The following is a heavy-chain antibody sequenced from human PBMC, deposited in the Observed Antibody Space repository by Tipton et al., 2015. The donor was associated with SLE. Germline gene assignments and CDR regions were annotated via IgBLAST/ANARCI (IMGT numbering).Heavy chain of an antibody. D-gene: IGHD6-13*01. CDR2: IYYSGST. J-gene: IGHJ4*02. Sequence: TLSLTCTVSGGSISGYYWSWIRQPPGKGLEWIGYIYYSGSTNYNPSLKSRVTISVDTSKNQFSLKLSSVTAADTAVYYCASIAAAAPYYFDYWGQGTLVTVSS. CDR1: GGSISGYY. CDR3: ASIAAAAPYYFDY. V-gene: IGHV4-59*01.